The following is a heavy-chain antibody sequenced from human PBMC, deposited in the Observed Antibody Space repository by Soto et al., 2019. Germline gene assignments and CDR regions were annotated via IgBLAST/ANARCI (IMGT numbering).Heavy chain of an antibody. J-gene: IGHJ6*02. CDR2: ISWDGGST. D-gene: IGHD6-13*01. Sequence: PGGSLRLSCAASGFTFDDYTMHWVRQAPGKGLEWVSLISWDGGSTYYADSVKGRFTISRDNSKNSLYLQMNSLRTEDTALYYCAKDKLSIAAAGYYYGMDVWGQGTTVTVSS. CDR1: GFTFDDYT. CDR3: AKDKLSIAAAGYYYGMDV. V-gene: IGHV3-43*01.